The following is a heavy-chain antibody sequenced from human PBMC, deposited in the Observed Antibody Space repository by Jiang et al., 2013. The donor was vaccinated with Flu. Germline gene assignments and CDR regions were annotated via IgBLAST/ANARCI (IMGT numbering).Heavy chain of an antibody. CDR2: IRYDGSNK. CDR1: GFTFSSYG. Sequence: LVESGGGVVQPGGSLRLSCAASGFTFSSYGMHWVRQAPGKGLEWVAFIRYDGSNKYYADSVKGRFTISRDNSKNTLYLQMNSLRAEDTAVYYCAKDGWYQLPASDAFDIWGQGTMVTVSS. CDR3: AKDGWYQLPASDAFDI. J-gene: IGHJ3*02. D-gene: IGHD2-2*01. V-gene: IGHV3-30*02.